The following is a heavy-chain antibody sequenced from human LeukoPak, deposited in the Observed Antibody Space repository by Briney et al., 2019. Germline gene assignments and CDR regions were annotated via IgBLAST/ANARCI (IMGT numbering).Heavy chain of an antibody. D-gene: IGHD6-13*01. Sequence: GGSLRLSCAASGFTFSSYSMNWVRQAPGKGLEWVSSISSSSSYIYYADSVKGRFTISRDNAKNSLYLQMYSLRAEDTAVYYCARDDAYRYSSSWYDYWGQGTLVTVSS. J-gene: IGHJ4*02. CDR3: ARDDAYRYSSSWYDY. CDR2: ISSSSSYI. V-gene: IGHV3-21*01. CDR1: GFTFSSYS.